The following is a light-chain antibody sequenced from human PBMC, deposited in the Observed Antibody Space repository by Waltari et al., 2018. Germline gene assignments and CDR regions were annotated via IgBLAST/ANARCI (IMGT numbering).Light chain of an antibody. CDR3: SSYTSSNTLG. V-gene: IGLV2-14*03. CDR2: DVS. J-gene: IGLJ1*01. Sequence: QSALTQPASVSGSPGQSLTISCTGTSSAVGCYNYVSWYQHHPGKAPKRMIYDVSNRPSGVSNRFSGSESGNTASLTISGLQAEDEADYYCSSYTSSNTLGFGTGTKVTVL. CDR1: SSAVGCYNY.